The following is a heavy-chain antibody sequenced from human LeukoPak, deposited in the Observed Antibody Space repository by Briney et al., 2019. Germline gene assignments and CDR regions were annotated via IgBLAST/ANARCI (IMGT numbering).Heavy chain of an antibody. J-gene: IGHJ6*02. CDR2: IKSKTDGGTT. Sequence: PGGSLRLSCAASGFTFSNAWMSWVRQAPGKGLEWVGRIKSKTDGGTTDYAAPVKGRFTISRDDSKNTLYLQMNSLKTEDTAVYYCTTKVRGVASYYYYGMDVWGQGTTVTVSS. D-gene: IGHD3-10*01. CDR1: GFTFSNAW. V-gene: IGHV3-15*01. CDR3: TTKVRGVASYYYYGMDV.